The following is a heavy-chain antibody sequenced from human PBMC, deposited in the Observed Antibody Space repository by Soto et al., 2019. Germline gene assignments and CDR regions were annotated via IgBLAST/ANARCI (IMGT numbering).Heavy chain of an antibody. CDR3: AMEITFGGVIVKVY. CDR1: GFTVSSNY. Sequence: GGSLRLSCAASGFTVSSNYMSWVRQAPGKGLEWVSVIYSGGSTYYADSVKGRFTISRHNSKNTLYLQMNSLRAEDTAVYYCAMEITFGGVIVKVYWGQGTLVTVSS. J-gene: IGHJ4*02. CDR2: IYSGGST. V-gene: IGHV3-53*04. D-gene: IGHD3-16*02.